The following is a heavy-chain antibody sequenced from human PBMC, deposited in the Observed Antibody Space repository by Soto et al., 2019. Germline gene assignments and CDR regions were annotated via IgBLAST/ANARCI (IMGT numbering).Heavy chain of an antibody. V-gene: IGHV1-8*01. CDR3: ARRGESSNWYIVDIPFDS. CDR2: MNPNSGNT. D-gene: IGHD3-22*01. CDR1: GYTFTSYD. Sequence: ASVKVSCKASGYTFTSYDINWVRQATGQGLEWMGWMNPNSGNTGYAQKFQGRVTISADKSINTAYLQWHSLEAADTATYFCARRGESSNWYIVDIPFDSWGQGTPVTVSS. J-gene: IGHJ4*02.